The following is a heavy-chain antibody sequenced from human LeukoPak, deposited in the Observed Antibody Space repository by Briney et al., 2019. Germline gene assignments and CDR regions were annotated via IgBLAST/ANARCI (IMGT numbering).Heavy chain of an antibody. D-gene: IGHD1-20*01. J-gene: IGHJ6*03. CDR1: GGSISSGHYY. V-gene: IGHV4-31*03. CDR2: IYYRGNT. CDR3: ARSSVTADDFYYYYMDV. Sequence: PSETLSLTCTASGGSISSGHYYWTWIRQHPGKGLEWIGYIYYRGNTYSNPSLTGRLTISVDTSKNQFSLRLSSVTAADTAVYYCARSSVTADDFYYYYMDVWGKGTTVTVSS.